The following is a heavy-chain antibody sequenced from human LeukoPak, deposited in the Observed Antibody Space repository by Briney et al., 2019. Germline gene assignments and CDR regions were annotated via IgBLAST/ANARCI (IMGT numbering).Heavy chain of an antibody. D-gene: IGHD3-22*01. CDR1: GFTFSSYS. V-gene: IGHV3-21*01. J-gene: IGHJ5*02. Sequence: PGGSLRLSCAASGFTFSSYSMNWVRQAPGKGLEWVSSISSSSSYIYYADSVKGRFTISRDNAKNSLYLQMNSLRAEDTAVYYCARDPYYDSTGILGIWFDPWGQGTLVTVSS. CDR3: ARDPYYDSTGILGIWFDP. CDR2: ISSSSSYI.